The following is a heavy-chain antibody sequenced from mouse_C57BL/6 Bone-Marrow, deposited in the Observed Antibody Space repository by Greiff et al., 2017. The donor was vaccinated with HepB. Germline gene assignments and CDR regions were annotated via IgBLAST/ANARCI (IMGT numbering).Heavy chain of an antibody. CDR3: ARPGVAY. CDR1: GFTFSSYG. V-gene: IGHV5-6*01. D-gene: IGHD4-1*01. CDR2: ISSGGSYT. Sequence: EVKLMESGGDLVKPGGSLKLSCAASGFTFSSYGMSWVRQTPDKRLEWVATISSGGSYTYYPDSVKGRFTISRDNAKNTLYLQMSSLKSEDTAMYYCARPGVAYWGQGTLVTVSA. J-gene: IGHJ3*01.